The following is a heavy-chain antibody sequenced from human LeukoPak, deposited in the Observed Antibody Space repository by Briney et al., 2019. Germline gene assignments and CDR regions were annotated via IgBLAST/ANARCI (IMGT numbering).Heavy chain of an antibody. D-gene: IGHD3-22*01. Sequence: SETLSLTCTVSGGSISSSSYYWCWIRQPPGKGLEWIGSLYYSGSTYYNPSLKSRVTISVDTSKNQFSLKLSSVTAADTAVYYCARQFYYDSSGYLRIDAFDIWGQGTMVTVSS. CDR2: LYYSGST. V-gene: IGHV4-39*01. CDR3: ARQFYYDSSGYLRIDAFDI. CDR1: GGSISSSSYY. J-gene: IGHJ3*02.